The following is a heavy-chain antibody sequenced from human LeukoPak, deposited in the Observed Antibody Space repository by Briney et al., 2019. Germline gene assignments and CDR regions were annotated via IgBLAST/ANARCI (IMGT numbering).Heavy chain of an antibody. J-gene: IGHJ3*02. CDR2: IYYSGST. CDR3: ARGGSLVGTTPHDTFDI. D-gene: IGHD1-26*01. V-gene: IGHV4-59*01. CDR1: AAPISSYY. Sequence: SETLSLTCTVSAAPISSYYWSWIRQPPGKGLEWIGYIYYSGSTNYNPSLKSRVAISVDTSKNQVSLRLSFVTAADTAVYYCARGGSLVGTTPHDTFDIWGQGTVVTVS.